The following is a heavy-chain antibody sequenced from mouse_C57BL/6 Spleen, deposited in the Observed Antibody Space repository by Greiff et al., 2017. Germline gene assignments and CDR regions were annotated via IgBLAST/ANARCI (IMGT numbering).Heavy chain of an antibody. CDR1: GYTFTSYW. J-gene: IGHJ4*01. Sequence: QVQLQQPGAELVKPGASVKLSCKASGYTFTSYWMHWVKQRPGRGLEWIGRFDPDSGGTKYNEKFKSKATLTADKPSSTASMQHRRLTSEDSAVYDCARVGGSGYVWPVDYWGQGTSVTGSS. CDR3: ARVGGSGYVWPVDY. V-gene: IGHV1-72*01. CDR2: FDPDSGGT. D-gene: IGHD1-1*01.